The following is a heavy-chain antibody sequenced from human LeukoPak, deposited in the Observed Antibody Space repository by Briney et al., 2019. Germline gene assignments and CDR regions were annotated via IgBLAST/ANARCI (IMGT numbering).Heavy chain of an antibody. CDR2: ISAYNGNT. D-gene: IGHD3-10*01. Sequence: ASVKVSCKASGYTFSSYGISWVRQAPGQGLEWMGWISAYNGNTNYRQKLQGRVTMTTDTFTGTAYMDLRSLRADDTAIYYCARDSPDGSGTYYNDSPDYWGQGTLVTVSS. CDR1: GYTFSSYG. V-gene: IGHV1-18*01. CDR3: ARDSPDGSGTYYNDSPDY. J-gene: IGHJ4*02.